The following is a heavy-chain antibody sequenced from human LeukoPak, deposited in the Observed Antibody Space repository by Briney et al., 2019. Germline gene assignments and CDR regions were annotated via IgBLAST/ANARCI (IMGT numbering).Heavy chain of an antibody. CDR1: GGTFSNYA. V-gene: IGHV1-69*05. CDR3: ARIKRGNYSDAGWVNFDY. CDR2: IIPIFGTA. Sequence: GASVKVSCKASGGTFSNYAISWVRQAPGQGLEWMGRIIPIFGTANYAQKFQGRVTITTDESTSTAYMELSSLRSEDTAVYYCARIKRGNYSDAGWVNFDYWGQGTLVTVSS. J-gene: IGHJ4*02. D-gene: IGHD1-26*01.